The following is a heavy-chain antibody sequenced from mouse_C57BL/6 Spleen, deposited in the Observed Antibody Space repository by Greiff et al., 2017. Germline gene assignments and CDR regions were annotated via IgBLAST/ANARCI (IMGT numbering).Heavy chain of an antibody. Sequence: VQLQQSGAELVRPGASVTLSCKASGYTFTDYEMHWVKQTPVHGLEWIGAIDPETGGTAYNQKFKGKAILTADKSSRTAYMELRSLTSGDSAVYYGTRRRSKYDARDYWGQGTAGTVSA. J-gene: IGHJ4*01. CDR1: GYTFTDYE. D-gene: IGHD2-5*01. V-gene: IGHV1-15*01. CDR2: IDPETGGT. CDR3: TRRRSKYDARDY.